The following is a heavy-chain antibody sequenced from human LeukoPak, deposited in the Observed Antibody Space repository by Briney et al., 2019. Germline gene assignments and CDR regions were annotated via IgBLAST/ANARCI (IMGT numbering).Heavy chain of an antibody. CDR2: IYTSGST. CDR3: AREASGYYDSSGYYSPGPYFDY. Sequence: SETLSLTCTVSGGSISSYYWSCIRQPAGKGVEWIGRIYTSGSTNYNPSLKSRVTMSVDTSKNQFSLKLSSVTAADTAVYYCAREASGYYDSSGYYSPGPYFDYWGQGTLVTVSS. D-gene: IGHD3-22*01. V-gene: IGHV4-4*07. CDR1: GGSISSYY. J-gene: IGHJ4*02.